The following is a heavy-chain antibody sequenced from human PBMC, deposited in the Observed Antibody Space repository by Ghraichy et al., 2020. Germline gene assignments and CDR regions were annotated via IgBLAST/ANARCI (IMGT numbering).Heavy chain of an antibody. J-gene: IGHJ3*02. CDR1: GFTFSSYA. V-gene: IGHV3-30-3*01. Sequence: GGSLRLSCAASGFTFSSYAMHWVRQAPGKGLEWVAVISYDGSNKYYADSVKGRFTISRDNSKNTLYLQMNSLRAEDTAVYYCARERVEWSDAFDIWGQGTMVTVSS. CDR3: ARERVEWSDAFDI. D-gene: IGHD3-3*01. CDR2: ISYDGSNK.